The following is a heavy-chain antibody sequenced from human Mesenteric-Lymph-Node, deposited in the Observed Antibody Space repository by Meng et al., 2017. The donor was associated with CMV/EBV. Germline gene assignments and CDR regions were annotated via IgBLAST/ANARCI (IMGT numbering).Heavy chain of an antibody. CDR1: GGSTISYY. D-gene: IGHD5-18*01. CDR3: ARALGYSYGFYYYGMDV. CDR2: IYYSGST. J-gene: IGHJ6*02. V-gene: IGHV4-59*01. Sequence: SETLSLTFTALGGSTISYYCSWIRQLPGKGLEWIGYIYYSGSTNYNPSLKSRVTISVDTSKNQFSLKLSSVTAADTAVYYCARALGYSYGFYYYGMDVWGQGTTVTVSS.